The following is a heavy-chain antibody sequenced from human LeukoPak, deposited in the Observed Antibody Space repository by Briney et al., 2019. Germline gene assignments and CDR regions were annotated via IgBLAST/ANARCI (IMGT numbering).Heavy chain of an antibody. D-gene: IGHD6-13*01. Sequence: GGSLRLSCAASGFTFSSYTMNWVRQAPGKGLEWVSYISSSSSTIYYAASVKGRFTISRDNSKNTLYLQMNSLRAEDTAVYYCAKMYSSSWYYFDYWGQGTLVTVSS. CDR3: AKMYSSSWYYFDY. V-gene: IGHV3-48*01. CDR1: GFTFSSYT. J-gene: IGHJ4*02. CDR2: ISSSSSTI.